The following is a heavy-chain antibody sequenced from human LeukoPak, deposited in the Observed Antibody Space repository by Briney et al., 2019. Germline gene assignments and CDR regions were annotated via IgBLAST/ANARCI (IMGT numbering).Heavy chain of an antibody. Sequence: GGSLRLSCAASGFTFSSYSMNWVRQAPGKGLEWASHISGSSSNTYYADSVQGRFTISRDNAKNSLHLQMNSLRDEDTAVYYCARDLYYWGQGTLVTVSS. V-gene: IGHV3-48*02. CDR3: ARDLYY. J-gene: IGHJ4*02. CDR2: ISGSSSNT. CDR1: GFTFSSYS.